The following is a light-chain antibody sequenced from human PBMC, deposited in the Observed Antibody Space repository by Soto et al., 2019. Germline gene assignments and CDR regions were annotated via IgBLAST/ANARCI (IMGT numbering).Light chain of an antibody. Sequence: EIVMTQSPATLSVSPGERGTLSCRASQSVSSNLAWYQQKPGQAPRLLIYGASTRATGIPARFSGSRSGTEFTLTISSLQSEDFAVYYWQQYNNWPWTFGQGTKVESK. CDR3: QQYNNWPWT. CDR1: QSVSSN. J-gene: IGKJ1*01. V-gene: IGKV3-15*01. CDR2: GAS.